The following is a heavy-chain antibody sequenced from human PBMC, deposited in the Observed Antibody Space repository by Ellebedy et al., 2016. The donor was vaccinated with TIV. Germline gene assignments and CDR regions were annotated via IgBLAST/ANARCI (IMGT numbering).Heavy chain of an antibody. CDR1: GFTVSSNY. CDR2: IYNIHNT. J-gene: IGHJ4*02. Sequence: GGSLRLXCATSGFTVSSNYMSWVRQAPGRGPEWVSLIYNIHNTYYADSVKGRFTISTDSSKNTLYLQMDSLSAEDTALYYCVRDQNVWGQGTLVTVSS. CDR3: VRDQNV. V-gene: IGHV3-53*01.